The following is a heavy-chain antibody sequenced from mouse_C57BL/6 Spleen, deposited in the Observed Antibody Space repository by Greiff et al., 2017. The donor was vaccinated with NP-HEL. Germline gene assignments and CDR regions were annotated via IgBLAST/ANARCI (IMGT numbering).Heavy chain of an antibody. D-gene: IGHD2-5*01. J-gene: IGHJ1*03. V-gene: IGHV1-52*01. Sequence: QVQLQQPGAELVRPGSSVKLSCKASGYTFTSYWMHWVKQRPIQGLEWIGNIDPSDSETHYNQKFKDKATLTVDKSSSAAYMQLSSLTSEDSAVYYCARQDSNYRYFDVWGTGTTVTVSS. CDR2: IDPSDSET. CDR1: GYTFTSYW. CDR3: ARQDSNYRYFDV.